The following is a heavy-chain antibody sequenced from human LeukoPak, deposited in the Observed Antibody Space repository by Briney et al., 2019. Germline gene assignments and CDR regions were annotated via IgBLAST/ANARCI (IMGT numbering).Heavy chain of an antibody. CDR3: ARGASLVDTAMVPYYYYGMDV. CDR2: TYYRSKWYN. J-gene: IGHJ6*02. D-gene: IGHD5-18*01. Sequence: SQTLSLTCAISGDSVSSNSAAWNWIRQSPSRGLEWLGRTYYRSKWYNDYAVSVKSRITINPDTSKNQFSLQLNSVTPEDTAVYYCARGASLVDTAMVPYYYYGMDVWGQGTTVTVSS. CDR1: GDSVSSNSAA. V-gene: IGHV6-1*01.